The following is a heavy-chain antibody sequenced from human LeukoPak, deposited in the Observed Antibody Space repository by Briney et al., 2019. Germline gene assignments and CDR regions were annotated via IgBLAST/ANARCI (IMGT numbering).Heavy chain of an antibody. CDR1: GHTLSELT. CDR3: ATEMTSVVPDY. Sequence: ASVKVSCKVSGHTLSELTMHWVRQAPGKGLEWMGGFDPENDERPYARNSWDRVTMTEGTSTDTAYMELSSLRSEDTAVYFCATEMTSVVPDYWGQGTLVTVSS. CDR2: FDPENDER. V-gene: IGHV1-24*01. D-gene: IGHD4-11*01. J-gene: IGHJ4*02.